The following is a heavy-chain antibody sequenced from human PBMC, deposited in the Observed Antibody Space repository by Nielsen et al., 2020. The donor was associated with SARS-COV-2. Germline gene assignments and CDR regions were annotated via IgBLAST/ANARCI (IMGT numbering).Heavy chain of an antibody. V-gene: IGHV3-30*04. CDR2: ISYDGSNK. J-gene: IGHJ4*02. CDR1: GFTFSSYA. Sequence: GESLKISCAASGFTFSSYAMHWVRQAPGKGLEWVAVISYDGSNKYYADSVKGRFTISRDNSKNTLYLQMSSLRAEDTAVYYCARPYSGSYLGYFDYWGQGTLVTVSS. D-gene: IGHD1-26*01. CDR3: ARPYSGSYLGYFDY.